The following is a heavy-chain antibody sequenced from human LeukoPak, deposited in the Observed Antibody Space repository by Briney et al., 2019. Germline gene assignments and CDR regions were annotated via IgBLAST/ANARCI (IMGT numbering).Heavy chain of an antibody. Sequence: PGGSLRLSCAASGFTFSPVWMHWVRHAPGKGLVWVSRINSDGSSTSYADSVKGRFTISRDNAKNTLYLQMSGLRAEDTAVYYCARSYDYWGQGTLVTVSS. V-gene: IGHV3-74*01. CDR1: GFTFSPVW. CDR2: INSDGSST. D-gene: IGHD1-26*01. J-gene: IGHJ4*02. CDR3: ARSYDY.